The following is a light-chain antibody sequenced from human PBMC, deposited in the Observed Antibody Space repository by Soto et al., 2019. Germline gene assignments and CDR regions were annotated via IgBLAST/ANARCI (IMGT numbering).Light chain of an antibody. CDR2: DAS. CDR3: QQRSNSPPWIT. CDR1: QSVSIY. Sequence: EIVLTQXPAXXXXSXXXRXTLXXXALQSVSIYLAWYQQKPGQAPRLLIYDASNRATGIPAKFSGSGSGTDFTLTISSLEPEDSAVYYCQQRSNSPPWITFGQGTRLEIK. J-gene: IGKJ5*01. V-gene: IGKV3-11*01.